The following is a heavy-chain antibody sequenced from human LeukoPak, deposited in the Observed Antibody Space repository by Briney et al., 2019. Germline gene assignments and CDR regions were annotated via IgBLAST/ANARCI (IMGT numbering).Heavy chain of an antibody. V-gene: IGHV1-18*01. CDR2: ISGYNGQT. CDR3: VRDIALIAAAGYYFDH. CDR1: GYTFTNYG. D-gene: IGHD6-13*01. Sequence: ASVKVSCKASGYTFTNYGISWVRHAPGQGREWVGRISGYNGQTISTPSLQGRLTMTTDTSTSTAHMELTGLTSGDTAVYYCVRDIALIAAAGYYFDHWGQGTQVTVSS. J-gene: IGHJ4*02.